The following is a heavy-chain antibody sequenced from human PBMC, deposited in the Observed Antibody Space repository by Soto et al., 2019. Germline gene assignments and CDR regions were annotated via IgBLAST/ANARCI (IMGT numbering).Heavy chain of an antibody. Sequence: VRSLRLFCAAAGFTFSSHWMHWVRQAPGKGLMWVSRLNSDGSSTSYAESVKGRFTISRENPKNTLYLQMNSPRAEDTAVYYCAKFSSSSLPYYYYYMDVWGKGTTVTVSS. D-gene: IGHD6-6*01. CDR3: AKFSSSSLPYYYYYMDV. CDR1: GFTFSSHW. V-gene: IGHV3-74*01. J-gene: IGHJ6*03. CDR2: LNSDGSST.